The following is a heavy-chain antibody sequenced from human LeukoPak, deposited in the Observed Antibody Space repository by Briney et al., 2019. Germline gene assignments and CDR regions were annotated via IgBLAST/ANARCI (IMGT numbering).Heavy chain of an antibody. Sequence: GGSLRLSCAVSKLTLRKYWMSWVRQAPGKGLEWVANTKQDGSEKSYADSVRGRFTISRDNAKNSLYLQMNSLRAEDTAVYYCARDFNGGNFDYWGQGTLVTVSS. J-gene: IGHJ4*02. CDR2: TKQDGSEK. CDR3: ARDFNGGNFDY. V-gene: IGHV3-7*01. D-gene: IGHD4-23*01. CDR1: KLTLRKYW.